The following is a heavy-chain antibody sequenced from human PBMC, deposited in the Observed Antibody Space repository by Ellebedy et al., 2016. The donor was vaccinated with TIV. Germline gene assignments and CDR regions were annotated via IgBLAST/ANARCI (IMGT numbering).Heavy chain of an antibody. Sequence: PGRSLRLSCAASGFTSSSYTFNWVRQAPGKGLELVSSISSYETMFYTDSVKGRFTISRDNAKNSLYLQLNSLRPEDTAVYYCARDGWLDYWGQGTLVTVSS. CDR1: GFTSSSYT. V-gene: IGHV3-69-1*02. CDR2: ISSYETM. D-gene: IGHD6-19*01. CDR3: ARDGWLDY. J-gene: IGHJ4*02.